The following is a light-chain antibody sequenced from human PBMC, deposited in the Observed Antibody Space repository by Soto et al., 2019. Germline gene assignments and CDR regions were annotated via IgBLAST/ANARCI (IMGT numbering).Light chain of an antibody. CDR1: QSISSF. Sequence: DIQMTQSPSSLSASVGDRVTITCRASQSISSFLNWYQHKPGKAPKLLIYADSSLQSGVPSRFSGRGSGSDFTLTISSLQPEDFATYFCQQSYSNPWTFGQGTKVEIK. CDR2: ADS. J-gene: IGKJ1*01. CDR3: QQSYSNPWT. V-gene: IGKV1-39*01.